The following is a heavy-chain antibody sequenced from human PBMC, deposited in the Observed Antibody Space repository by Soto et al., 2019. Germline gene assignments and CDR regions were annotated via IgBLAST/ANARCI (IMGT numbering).Heavy chain of an antibody. CDR2: IWYDGSNK. V-gene: IGHV3-33*01. D-gene: IGHD3-9*01. CDR1: GFTFSSYG. Sequence: PGGSLRLSCAASGFTFSSYGMHWVRQAPGKGLEWVAVIWYDGSNKYYADSVKGRFTISRDNSKNTLYLQMNSLRAEDTAVYYCARDTLTYYDILTSQRPLYYYYGMDVWGQGTTVTVSS. CDR3: ARDTLTYYDILTSQRPLYYYYGMDV. J-gene: IGHJ6*02.